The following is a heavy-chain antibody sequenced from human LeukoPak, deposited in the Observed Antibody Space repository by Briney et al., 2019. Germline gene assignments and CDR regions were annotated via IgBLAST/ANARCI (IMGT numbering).Heavy chain of an antibody. CDR2: ISYDGSNK. V-gene: IGHV3-30*04. D-gene: IGHD3-9*01. CDR1: GFTFSSYA. Sequence: PGRSLRLSCAASGFTFSSYAMHWVRQAPGKGLEWVAVISYDGSNKYYADSVKGRFTISRDNSKNTLYLQMNSLRAEDTAVYYCARESLLRYFDWLALGGIDYWGQGTLVTVSS. J-gene: IGHJ4*02. CDR3: ARESLLRYFDWLALGGIDY.